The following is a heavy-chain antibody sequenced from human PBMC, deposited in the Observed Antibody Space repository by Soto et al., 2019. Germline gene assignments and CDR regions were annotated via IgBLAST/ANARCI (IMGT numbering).Heavy chain of an antibody. Sequence: SETLSLTCTVSGDSISSYYWNWIRQSPGKELEWIGYVSFRGTTSYNPSLESRVTISVDTSKNQFSLKLSSVTAADTAVYFCARSREMYYYDNSAYYFSPYYFDYWGQGTLVT. CDR3: ARSREMYYYDNSAYYFSPYYFDY. J-gene: IGHJ4*02. D-gene: IGHD3-22*01. V-gene: IGHV4-59*01. CDR1: GDSISSYY. CDR2: VSFRGTT.